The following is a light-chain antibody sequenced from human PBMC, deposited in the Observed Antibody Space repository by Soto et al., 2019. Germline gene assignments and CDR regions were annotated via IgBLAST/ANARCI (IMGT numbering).Light chain of an antibody. J-gene: IGLJ3*02. Sequence: QSVLTQPPSVSAAPGQKVTISCSGSSSNIGNSYVSWYQQLPGTAPRLLIYENNKRPSGIPDRCSGSKSGTSATLDITELQTGDEADYYCGTWDSSLSALFGGGTKLTVL. CDR1: SSNIGNSY. V-gene: IGLV1-51*02. CDR3: GTWDSSLSAL. CDR2: ENN.